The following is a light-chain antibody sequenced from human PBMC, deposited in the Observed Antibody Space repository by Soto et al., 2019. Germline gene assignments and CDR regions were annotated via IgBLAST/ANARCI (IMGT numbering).Light chain of an antibody. CDR1: QDISSSY. Sequence: RQCLDTQSAYVGHIGTNTSQVSQDISSSYFSCYQQIPGQAPRLLIYGAFSRATGIPDWFSGSGSGTDFTLTINGVQPEDFAVYYCQQSVCLPITFGQGTRLEIK. CDR2: GAF. V-gene: IGKV3-20*01. J-gene: IGKJ5*01. CDR3: QQSVCLPIT.